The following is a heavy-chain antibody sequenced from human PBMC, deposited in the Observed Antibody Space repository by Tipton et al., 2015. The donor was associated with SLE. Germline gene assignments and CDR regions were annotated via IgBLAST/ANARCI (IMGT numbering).Heavy chain of an antibody. CDR2: INHGGST. D-gene: IGHD4-17*01. Sequence: TLSLTCAVYGGSFSGYYWTWIRQPPGKGLEWIGEINHGGSTNYNPSLKRRVTISVDNSKNQFSLNLNSVTAADTAVYYCARVETTVSHPDYWGQGTLVTVSS. CDR1: GGSFSGYY. J-gene: IGHJ4*02. V-gene: IGHV4-34*01. CDR3: ARVETTVSHPDY.